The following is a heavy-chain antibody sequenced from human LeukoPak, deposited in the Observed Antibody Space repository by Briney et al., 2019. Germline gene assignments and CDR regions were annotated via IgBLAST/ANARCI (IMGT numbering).Heavy chain of an antibody. CDR3: ARDVPESITYYYDSSGKTLFDY. CDR1: GYTFTSYG. J-gene: IGHJ4*02. CDR2: ISAYNGNT. D-gene: IGHD3-22*01. V-gene: IGHV1-18*01. Sequence: ASVKVSCKASGYTFTSYGISWVRQAPGQGLEWMGWISAYNGNTNYAQKLQGRVTMTTDTSTSTAYMELRSLRSDDTAVYYCARDVPESITYYYDSSGKTLFDYWGQGTLVTVSS.